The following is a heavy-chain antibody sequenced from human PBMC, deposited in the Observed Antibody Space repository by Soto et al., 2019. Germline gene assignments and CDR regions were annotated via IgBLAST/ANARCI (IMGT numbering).Heavy chain of an antibody. V-gene: IGHV6-1*01. D-gene: IGHD5-18*01. CDR2: TYYRSKWYN. CDR3: ARGGGYSYDTSPSSGLNWYFDL. Sequence: SQTLSLTCAISGDSVSSNSAAWNWIRQSPSRGLEWLGRTYYRSKWYNDYAVSVKSRITINPDTSKNQFSLQLNSVTPEDTAVYYCARGGGYSYDTSPSSGLNWYFDLWGRGTLVTVSS. J-gene: IGHJ2*01. CDR1: GDSVSSNSAA.